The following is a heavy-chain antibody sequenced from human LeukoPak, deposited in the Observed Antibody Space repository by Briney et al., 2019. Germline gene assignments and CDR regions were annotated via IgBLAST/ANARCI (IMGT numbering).Heavy chain of an antibody. CDR3: ARDASLTMIVYGAFDI. D-gene: IGHD3-22*01. Sequence: PGGSLRLSCAASGFTFSSYAMHWVRQAPGKGLEWVAVISYDGSNKYYADSVKGRFTISRDNSKNTLYLQMNSLRAEDTAVYYCARDASLTMIVYGAFDIWGQGTMVTVSS. CDR1: GFTFSSYA. CDR2: ISYDGSNK. J-gene: IGHJ3*02. V-gene: IGHV3-30-3*01.